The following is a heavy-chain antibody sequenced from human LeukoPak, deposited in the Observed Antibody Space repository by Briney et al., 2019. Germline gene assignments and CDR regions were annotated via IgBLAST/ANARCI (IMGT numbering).Heavy chain of an antibody. D-gene: IGHD6-6*01. Sequence: PSETLSLTCTVSGGSFSSSVWSWIRQPPGKGLDWIGYIYYSGITSYNPSLKSRVTISVDTSENQFSLRLSSVTAADTAFYYCARIGANYTSSFYMDVWGKGTTVTLSS. J-gene: IGHJ6*03. CDR3: ARIGANYTSSFYMDV. CDR1: GGSFSSSV. CDR2: IYYSGIT. V-gene: IGHV4-59*01.